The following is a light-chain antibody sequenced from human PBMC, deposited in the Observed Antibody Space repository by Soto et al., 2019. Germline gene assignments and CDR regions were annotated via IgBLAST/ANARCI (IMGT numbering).Light chain of an antibody. J-gene: IGLJ1*01. CDR2: NVS. Sequence: QSALTQPASVSGSPGQSITISCTGTSSDVGGYNYVSWYQQLPGKAPKLMIYNVSNRPSGVSNRFSGSKSGNTVSLTISGLQAEDDADYYCTSYTSSSTYVFGTGTKLTVL. CDR1: SSDVGGYNY. CDR3: TSYTSSSTYV. V-gene: IGLV2-14*01.